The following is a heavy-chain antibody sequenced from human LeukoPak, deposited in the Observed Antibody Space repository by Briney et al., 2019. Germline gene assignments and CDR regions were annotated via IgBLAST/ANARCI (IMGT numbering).Heavy chain of an antibody. V-gene: IGHV1-2*02. D-gene: IGHD3-10*01. CDR2: INPNSGGT. J-gene: IGHJ4*02. CDR3: ARLLWFGELSTRTRRYFDY. Sequence: APVRVSCKASGYTFTGYYMHWVRQAPGQGLEWMGWINPNSGGTNYAQKFQGRVTMTRDTSISTAYMELSRLRSDDTAVYYCARLLWFGELSTRTRRYFDYWGQGTLVTVSS. CDR1: GYTFTGYY.